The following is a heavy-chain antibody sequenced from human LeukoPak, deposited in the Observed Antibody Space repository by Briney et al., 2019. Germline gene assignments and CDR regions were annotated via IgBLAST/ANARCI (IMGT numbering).Heavy chain of an antibody. CDR2: ISAYNGNT. CDR1: GYTFTSYG. D-gene: IGHD6-19*01. J-gene: IGHJ4*02. Sequence: RASVKVSCTASGYTFTSYGISWVRQAPGQGLEWMGWISAYNGNTNYAQKLQGRVTMTTDTSTSTAYMELRSLRSDDTAVYYCARDLKRGYSSGRYSWGTGSSNDYWGQGTLVTVSS. V-gene: IGHV1-18*01. CDR3: ARDLKRGYSSGRYSWGTGSSNDY.